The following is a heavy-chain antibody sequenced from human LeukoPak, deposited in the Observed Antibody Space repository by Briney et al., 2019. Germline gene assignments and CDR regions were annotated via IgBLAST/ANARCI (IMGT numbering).Heavy chain of an antibody. Sequence: SETLSLTCTVSGGSIRSYYWGWIRQPAGKGLEWIGRIYHSGSTNDNPSLKSRVTMSVDTSNNQLSLKLRSVTAADTAVYYCARDVGAGIAAAFDYWGQGTLVTVSS. CDR3: ARDVGAGIAAAFDY. V-gene: IGHV4-4*07. D-gene: IGHD6-13*01. CDR2: IYHSGST. CDR1: GGSIRSYY. J-gene: IGHJ4*02.